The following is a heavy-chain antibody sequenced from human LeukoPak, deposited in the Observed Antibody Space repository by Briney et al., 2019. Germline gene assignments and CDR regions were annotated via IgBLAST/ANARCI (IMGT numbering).Heavy chain of an antibody. CDR3: AKDLIEWLLYRNWFDP. CDR1: GFTFSSYA. V-gene: IGHV3-23*01. D-gene: IGHD3-3*01. J-gene: IGHJ5*02. Sequence: GGSLRLSCAASGFTFSSYAMSWVRQAPGKGLEWVSSISGSGGSTYYADSVRGRFSISRDNSKNTLYLQMNSLRAEDTAVYYCAKDLIEWLLYRNWFDPWGQGTLVTVSS. CDR2: ISGSGGST.